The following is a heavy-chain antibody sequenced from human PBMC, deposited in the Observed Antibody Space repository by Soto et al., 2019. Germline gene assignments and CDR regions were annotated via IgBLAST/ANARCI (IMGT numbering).Heavy chain of an antibody. V-gene: IGHV3-74*01. Sequence: EVQLVESGGALVQPGGSLRLSCAASGFTFSNYWMHWVRQAPGKGLVWISRRNSDGSNTVYADAVKGRFTISRENAKNTLYLQVNSLRVEDAAVYYCATSKGGGSNGPSTYWGQGTLVTVSS. CDR3: ATSKGGGSNGPSTY. J-gene: IGHJ4*02. CDR1: GFTFSNYW. CDR2: RNSDGSNT. D-gene: IGHD1-26*01.